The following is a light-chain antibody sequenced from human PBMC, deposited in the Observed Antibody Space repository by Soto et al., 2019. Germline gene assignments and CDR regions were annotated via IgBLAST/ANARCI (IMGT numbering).Light chain of an antibody. CDR2: GAS. CDR1: QSVSSN. V-gene: IGKV3-15*01. CDR3: QHYNNWPRT. J-gene: IGKJ1*01. Sequence: EIVMTQSPATLSVSPGERATLSCRASQSVSSNLAWYQQKPGQAPRLLIYGASTRATGIPARFSGSGSGTEFTLPISSLQFEDFAVFYWQHYNNWPRTFGQGTKVEIK.